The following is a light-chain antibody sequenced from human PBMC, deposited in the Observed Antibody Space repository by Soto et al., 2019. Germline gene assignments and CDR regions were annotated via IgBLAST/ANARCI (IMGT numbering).Light chain of an antibody. CDR2: DVS. V-gene: IGLV2-14*03. J-gene: IGLJ1*01. CDR3: ISYTSSSTHV. CDR1: NSDVGTYNF. Sequence: QSALTQPASVSGSPGQSITISCTGTNSDVGTYNFVSWCQQHPGKLPKLMIFDVSRRPSGVSDRFSGSKSGNTASLTISGLQAEDEGDYYCISYTSSSTHVFGSGTKVTVL.